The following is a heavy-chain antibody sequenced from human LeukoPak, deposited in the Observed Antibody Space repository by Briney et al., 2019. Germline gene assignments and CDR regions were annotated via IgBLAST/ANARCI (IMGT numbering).Heavy chain of an antibody. CDR3: AKGDWDYGPGYFDY. Sequence: GGSLRLSCAASGFTFSSYAMSWVRQAPGKGLEWVSSISGDGGSTYYTDSVKGRFTISRDNSKNTLYLQMNSLRAEDTAVYYCAKGDWDYGPGYFDYWGQGTLVTVSS. CDR1: GFTFSSYA. V-gene: IGHV3-23*01. D-gene: IGHD4-17*01. J-gene: IGHJ4*02. CDR2: ISGDGGST.